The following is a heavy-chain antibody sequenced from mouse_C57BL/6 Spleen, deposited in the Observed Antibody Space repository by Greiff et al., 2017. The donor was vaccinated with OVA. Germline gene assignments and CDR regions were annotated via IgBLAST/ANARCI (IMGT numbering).Heavy chain of an antibody. J-gene: IGHJ4*01. Sequence: DVLLVESGGGLVKPGGSLKLSCAASGFTFSDYGMHWVRQAPEKGLEWVAYISSGSSTIYYADTVQGRFTISRDNAKNTLFLRMTSLRSEDTAMYYCARGPPGTWAMDYWGQGTSVTVSS. CDR1: GFTFSDYG. CDR2: ISSGSSTI. CDR3: ARGPPGTWAMDY. V-gene: IGHV5-17*01. D-gene: IGHD4-1*01.